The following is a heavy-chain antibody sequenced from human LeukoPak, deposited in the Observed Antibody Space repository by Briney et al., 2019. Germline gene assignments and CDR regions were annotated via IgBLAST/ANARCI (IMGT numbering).Heavy chain of an antibody. D-gene: IGHD3-3*01. V-gene: IGHV4-31*03. CDR2: IYYSGSA. Sequence: PSQTLSLTCTVSGGSISSGGYYWSWIRQHPGKGLEWIGYIYYSGSAYYNPSLKSRVTISVDTSKNQFSLKLSSVTAADTAVYYCASSGRFWSGSVFDYWGQGTLVTVSS. J-gene: IGHJ4*02. CDR1: GGSISSGGYY. CDR3: ASSGRFWSGSVFDY.